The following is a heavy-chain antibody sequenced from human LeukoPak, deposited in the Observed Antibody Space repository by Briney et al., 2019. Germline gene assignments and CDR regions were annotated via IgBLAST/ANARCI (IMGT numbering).Heavy chain of an antibody. CDR1: GYSISSGYY. D-gene: IGHD5-12*01. J-gene: IGHJ5*02. CDR3: ARLTERRVPYSGYERYWFDP. Sequence: KTSETLSLTCAVSGYSISSGYYWDWIRQPPGKGLEWIGSIYHSGSTYYNPSLKSRVTISVDTSKNQFSLKLSSVTAADTAVYYCARLTERRVPYSGYERYWFDPWGQGTLVTVSS. V-gene: IGHV4-38-2*01. CDR2: IYHSGST.